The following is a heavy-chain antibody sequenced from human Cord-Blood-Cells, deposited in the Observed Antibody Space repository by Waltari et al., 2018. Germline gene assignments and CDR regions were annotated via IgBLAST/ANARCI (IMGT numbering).Heavy chain of an antibody. D-gene: IGHD6-19*01. Sequence: QVQLQQWGAGLLKPSETLSLTCAVYGGSFSGYYWSWIRQPPGKGLEWIGEINHSGSTNYNPSLKSRVTISVDTSKNQFSLKLSSVTAADTAVYYCARDGGAVAGNYWGQGTLVTVSS. J-gene: IGHJ4*02. CDR2: INHSGST. CDR3: ARDGGAVAGNY. CDR1: GGSFSGYY. V-gene: IGHV4-34*01.